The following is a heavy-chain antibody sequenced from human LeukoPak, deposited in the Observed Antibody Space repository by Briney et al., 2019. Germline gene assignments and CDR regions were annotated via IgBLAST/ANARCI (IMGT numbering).Heavy chain of an antibody. CDR3: ARDRSPRPHFDY. CDR1: GYTFTGYY. J-gene: IGHJ4*02. Sequence: ASVKVSCKASGYTFTGYYMHWVRQAPGQGLEWMGWISPNSGGTNYAQKLQGRVTMTRDTSISTAYMEPSRLRSDDTAVYYCARDRSPRPHFDYWGQGTLVTVSS. CDR2: ISPNSGGT. V-gene: IGHV1-2*02.